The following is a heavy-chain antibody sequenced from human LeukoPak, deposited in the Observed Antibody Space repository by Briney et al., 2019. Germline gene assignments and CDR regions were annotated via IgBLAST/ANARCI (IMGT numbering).Heavy chain of an antibody. CDR1: GGSISSYY. CDR2: IYTSGST. Sequence: SETLSLTCTVSGGSISSYYWSWIRQPAGKGLEWIGRIYTSGSTNYNPSLKSRVTMSVDTSKNQYSLKLSSVTAADTAVYYCARRFSGTYYDSSGYGQSDAFDIWGQGTMVTVSS. J-gene: IGHJ3*02. CDR3: ARRFSGTYYDSSGYGQSDAFDI. V-gene: IGHV4-4*07. D-gene: IGHD3-22*01.